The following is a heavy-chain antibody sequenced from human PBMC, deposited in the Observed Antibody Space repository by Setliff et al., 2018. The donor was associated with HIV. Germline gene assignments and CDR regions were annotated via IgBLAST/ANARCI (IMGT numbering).Heavy chain of an antibody. Sequence: SGPTLVNPTQTLTLTCTFSGFSLSTSGVGVGWIRQPPGKALEWLTVIYWNANKYYSPSLRRRLTVTRDTPKNQVVLTMTNMDPVDTATYFCAHTPVSRNQYFFDYWGQGTLVTVSS. J-gene: IGHJ4*02. D-gene: IGHD3-10*01. CDR3: AHTPVSRNQYFFDY. V-gene: IGHV2-5*01. CDR2: IYWNANK. CDR1: GFSLSTSGVG.